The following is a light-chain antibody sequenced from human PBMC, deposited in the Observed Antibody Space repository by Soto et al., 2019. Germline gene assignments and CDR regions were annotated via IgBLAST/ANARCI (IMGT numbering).Light chain of an antibody. CDR2: LGS. V-gene: IGKV2-28*01. Sequence: DIVVTQSPLSLPVTPGEPASISCRSSQSLLHSNGYNYLHWYLQKPGQSPQLLIYLGSNRASGVPDRFSGSGSGTDFTLKISRVEAEDVGVYYCMHALQTPWTFGQGTKVDIK. CDR1: QSLLHSNGYNY. J-gene: IGKJ1*01. CDR3: MHALQTPWT.